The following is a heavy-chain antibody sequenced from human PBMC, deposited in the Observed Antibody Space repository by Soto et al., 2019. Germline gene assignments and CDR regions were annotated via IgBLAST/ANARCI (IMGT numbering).Heavy chain of an antibody. Sequence: EVQVVESGGGLVQPGGSLRLSCVASGFTFSRYNIHWVRQAPGKGLEWVAYVTTSGDTVFYADSVEGRFAISRDVATNSVHLQMHSLRDEDTAVYYCVRLRASSWYLGGYLDYWGQGTLVTVSS. D-gene: IGHD6-13*01. CDR1: GFTFSRYN. CDR3: VRLRASSWYLGGYLDY. V-gene: IGHV3-48*02. J-gene: IGHJ4*02. CDR2: VTTSGDTV.